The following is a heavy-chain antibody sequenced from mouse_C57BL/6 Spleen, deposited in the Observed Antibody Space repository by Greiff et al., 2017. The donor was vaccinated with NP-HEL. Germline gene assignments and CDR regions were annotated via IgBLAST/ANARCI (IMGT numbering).Heavy chain of an antibody. V-gene: IGHV1-26*01. CDR3: ARWVAYYSNYEGAMDY. CDR2: INPNNGGT. D-gene: IGHD2-5*01. J-gene: IGHJ4*01. CDR1: GYTFTDYY. Sequence: EVQLQQSGPELVKPGASVKISCKASGYTFTDYYMNWVKQSHGKSLEWIGDINPNNGGTSYNQKFKGKATLTVDKSSSTAYMELRSLTSEDSAVYYCARWVAYYSNYEGAMDYWGQGTSVTVSS.